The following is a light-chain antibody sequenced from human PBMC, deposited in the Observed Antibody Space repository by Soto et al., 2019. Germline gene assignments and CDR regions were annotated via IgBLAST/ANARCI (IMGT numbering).Light chain of an antibody. Sequence: QSVLTQPASVSGSPGQSITVSCSGISRDFGVSNYVSWYQQHPGKAPRLIIFDANNRPAGVSPRFSGSKSGDTASLTISGLQTEDEDHYFCTSYRGNALYVFGPGTKVTVI. V-gene: IGLV2-14*03. CDR1: SRDFGVSNY. CDR3: TSYRGNALYV. J-gene: IGLJ1*01. CDR2: DAN.